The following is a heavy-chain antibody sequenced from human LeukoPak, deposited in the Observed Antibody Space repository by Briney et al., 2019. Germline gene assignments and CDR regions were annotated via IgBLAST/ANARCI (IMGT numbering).Heavy chain of an antibody. CDR1: GFTFSSYA. CDR3: ARESGRGSWYDIDY. J-gene: IGHJ4*02. CDR2: ISYDGSNK. V-gene: IGHV3-30-3*01. Sequence: GGSLRLSCAASGFTFSSYAMHWVRQAPGQGLEWVAVISYDGSNKYYADSVKGRFTISRDNSKNTLYLQMNSLRAEDTAVYYCARESGRGSWYDIDYWGQGTLVTVSS. D-gene: IGHD6-13*01.